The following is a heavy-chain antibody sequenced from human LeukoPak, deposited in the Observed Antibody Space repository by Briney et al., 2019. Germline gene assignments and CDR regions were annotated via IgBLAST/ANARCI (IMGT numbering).Heavy chain of an antibody. V-gene: IGHV1-18*01. CDR1: GYTYTSYG. CDR2: ISAYNGNT. J-gene: IGHJ5*02. D-gene: IGHD6-13*01. CDR3: ARVEERVNSFDP. Sequence: ASVKASCKASGYTYTSYGISWVRQAPGQGLEWMGWISAYNGNTNYAQKLQGRVTMTTDTSTSTAYMELRSLRSDDTAVYYCARVEERVNSFDPWGQGTLVTVSS.